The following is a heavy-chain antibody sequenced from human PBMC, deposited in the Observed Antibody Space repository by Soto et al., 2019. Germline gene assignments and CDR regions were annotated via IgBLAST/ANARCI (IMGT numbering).Heavy chain of an antibody. D-gene: IGHD3-22*01. CDR3: ARGPTDYYDNSANYFLDY. J-gene: IGHJ4*02. CDR2: ISTYNGNT. CDR1: GYTFITYG. Sequence: QVQLVQSGAEVKKPGASVKVSCKASGYTFITYGVSWVRQAPGQGLDWLGGISTYNGNTRYAERLQRRVTMTTDTTTNTAYMELRNLRSDDTAVYYCARGPTDYYDNSANYFLDYWGQGTLVTVSS. V-gene: IGHV1-18*01.